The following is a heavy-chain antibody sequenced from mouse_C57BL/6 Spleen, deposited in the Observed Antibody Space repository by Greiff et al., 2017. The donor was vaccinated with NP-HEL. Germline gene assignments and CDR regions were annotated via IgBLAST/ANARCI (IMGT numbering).Heavy chain of an antibody. CDR2: IYPGDGDT. Sequence: QVQLQQSGAELVKPGASVKISCKASGYAFSSSWMNWVKQRPGKGLEWIGQIYPGDGDTNYNGKFKGKATLTADKSSSTAYMQLSSLTSEDSAVYFCAREGGGTWFAYWGQGTLVTVSA. J-gene: IGHJ3*01. V-gene: IGHV1-80*01. CDR3: AREGGGTWFAY. CDR1: GYAFSSSW.